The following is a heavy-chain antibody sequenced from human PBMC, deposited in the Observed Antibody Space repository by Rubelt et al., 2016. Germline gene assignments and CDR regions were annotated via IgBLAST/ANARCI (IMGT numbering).Heavy chain of an antibody. J-gene: IGHJ2*01. CDR3: GTDRGGSDLDWYFDL. V-gene: IGHV3-33*01. Sequence: QVQLVESGGGVVQPGRSLRLSCAASGFTFSSYGMHWVRQAPGKGLEWVAVIWYDGSNKYYADSVKGRFTISRDNSKNTLYLQMNSLRAEDTAVYYRGTDRGGSDLDWYFDLWGRGTLVTASS. D-gene: IGHD1-26*01. CDR1: GFTFSSYG. CDR2: IWYDGSNK.